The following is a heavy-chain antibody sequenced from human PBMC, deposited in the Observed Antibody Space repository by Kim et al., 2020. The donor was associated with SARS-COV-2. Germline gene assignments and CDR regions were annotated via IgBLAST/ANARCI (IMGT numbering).Heavy chain of an antibody. CDR3: ARTEAVAGRD. V-gene: IGHV3-21*01. J-gene: IGHJ4*02. D-gene: IGHD6-19*01. Sequence: GGSLGLSCAASGFTFRWYTMNWVRQAPGRGLEWVSSISGSTGNMYYADSVQGRFTISRDNAKNSVSLQMNGLRVEDSGVYYCARTEAVAGRDWGQGTLVT. CDR1: GFTFRWYT. CDR2: ISGSTGNM.